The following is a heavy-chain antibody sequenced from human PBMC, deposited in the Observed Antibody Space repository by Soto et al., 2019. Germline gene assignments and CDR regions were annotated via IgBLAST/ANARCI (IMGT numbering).Heavy chain of an antibody. D-gene: IGHD6-13*01. J-gene: IGHJ6*02. Sequence: PSETLPLTCTVSGGSISSSSYYWGWIRQPPGKGLEWIGSIYYSGSTYYNPSLKSRVTISVDTSKNQFSLKLSSVTAADTAVYYCARHGDLAAAGYYYYGMDVWGQGTTVTVSS. CDR2: IYYSGST. CDR3: ARHGDLAAAGYYYYGMDV. V-gene: IGHV4-39*01. CDR1: GGSISSSSYY.